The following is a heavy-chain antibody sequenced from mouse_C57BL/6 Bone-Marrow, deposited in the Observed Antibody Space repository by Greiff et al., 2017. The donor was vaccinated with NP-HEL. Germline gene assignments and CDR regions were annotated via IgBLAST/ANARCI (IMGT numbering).Heavy chain of an antibody. D-gene: IGHD1-1*01. Sequence: VKLQESGAELARPGASVKLSCKASGYTFTSYGISWVKQRTGQGLEWIGEIYPRSGNTYYNEKFKGKATLTADKSSSTAYMELRSLTSEDSAVYFCARCSGAYWGQGTLVTVSA. CDR2: IYPRSGNT. V-gene: IGHV1-81*01. J-gene: IGHJ3*01. CDR3: ARCSGAY. CDR1: GYTFTSYG.